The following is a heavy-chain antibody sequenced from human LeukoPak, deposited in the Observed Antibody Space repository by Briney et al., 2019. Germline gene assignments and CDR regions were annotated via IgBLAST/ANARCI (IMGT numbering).Heavy chain of an antibody. CDR3: ARDCSSTSCYGVDY. Sequence: GGSLRLSCAASGFTVSSNYMSWVRQAPGKGLEWVSVIYSGGSTYYADSVKGRFTISRDNSKNTLYLQMNSLRAEDTAVYYCARDCSSTSCYGVDYWGQGTLVTVSS. CDR2: IYSGGST. CDR1: GFTVSSNY. J-gene: IGHJ4*02. V-gene: IGHV3-66*01. D-gene: IGHD2-2*01.